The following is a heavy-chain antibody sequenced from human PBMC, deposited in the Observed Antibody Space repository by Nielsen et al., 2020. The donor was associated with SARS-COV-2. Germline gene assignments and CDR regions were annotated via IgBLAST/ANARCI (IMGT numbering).Heavy chain of an antibody. V-gene: IGHV4-4*02. CDR3: ARDSSGWYGRLYYYYYGMDV. Sequence: WIRQPPGKGLEWIGEIYHSGSTNYNPSLKSRVTISVDKSKNQFFLKLSSVTAADTAVYYCARDSSGWYGRLYYYYYGMDVWGQGTTVTVSS. CDR2: IYHSGST. J-gene: IGHJ6*02. D-gene: IGHD6-19*01.